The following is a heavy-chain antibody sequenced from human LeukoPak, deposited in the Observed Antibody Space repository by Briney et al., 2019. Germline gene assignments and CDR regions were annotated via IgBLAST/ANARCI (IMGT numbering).Heavy chain of an antibody. CDR3: ARDPGQVGAGNWFDP. Sequence: ASVKVSCKASGYTFTSYGISWVRQAPGQGLEWMGWISAYNGNTNYAQKLQGRVTMTTDTSTSTAYMELRSLRSDDTAVYYCARDPGQVGAGNWFDPWGQGTLVTVSS. D-gene: IGHD3-10*01. CDR2: ISAYNGNT. J-gene: IGHJ5*02. CDR1: GYTFTSYG. V-gene: IGHV1-18*01.